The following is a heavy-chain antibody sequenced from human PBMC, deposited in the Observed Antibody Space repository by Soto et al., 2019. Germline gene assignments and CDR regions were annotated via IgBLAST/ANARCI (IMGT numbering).Heavy chain of an antibody. D-gene: IGHD6-13*01. CDR1: GFPFRNYG. CDR3: VREGGNSRGFHDAFDV. J-gene: IGHJ3*01. CDR2: IWHDGSNR. V-gene: IGHV3-33*01. Sequence: PGGSLRLSCEASGFPFRNYGIHWVRQAPGKGLDCVAIIWHDGSNRDYAESVKGRFTISRDDSKNTAYLQMNSLRAEDTAVYYCVREGGNSRGFHDAFDVWGQGTMVTVSS.